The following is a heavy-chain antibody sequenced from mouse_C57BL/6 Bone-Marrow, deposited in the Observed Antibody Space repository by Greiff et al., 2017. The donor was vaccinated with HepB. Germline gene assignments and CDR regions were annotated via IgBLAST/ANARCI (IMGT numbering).Heavy chain of an antibody. Sequence: EVKLVESGGGLVQPKGSLTLSCAASGFSFNTYAMNWVRQAPGKGLEWVARIRSKSNNYATYYAESVKDRFTIARDDSESMLYLQMNNLKTEDTAMYYCVRFEYAMDYWGQGTSVTVSS. V-gene: IGHV10-1*01. CDR1: GFSFNTYA. CDR3: VRFEYAMDY. CDR2: IRSKSNNYAT. J-gene: IGHJ4*01.